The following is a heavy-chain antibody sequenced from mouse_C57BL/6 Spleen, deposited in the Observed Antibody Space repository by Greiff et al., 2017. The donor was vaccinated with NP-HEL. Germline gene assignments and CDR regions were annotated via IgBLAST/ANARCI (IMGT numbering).Heavy chain of an antibody. CDR3: ARSGRGGFAY. Sequence: QVQLQQSGPELVKPGASVKISCKASGYAFSSSWMNWVKQRPGKGLEWIGRIYPGDGDTNYNGKFKGKATLTADKSSSTAYMQLSSLTSEDSAVYFCARSGRGGFAYWGQGTLVTVSA. V-gene: IGHV1-82*01. D-gene: IGHD3-1*01. CDR1: GYAFSSSW. J-gene: IGHJ3*01. CDR2: IYPGDGDT.